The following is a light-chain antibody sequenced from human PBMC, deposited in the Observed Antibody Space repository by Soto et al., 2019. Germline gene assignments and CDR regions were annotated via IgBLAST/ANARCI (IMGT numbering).Light chain of an antibody. CDR3: QQYGSSPPRT. CDR2: GAS. J-gene: IGKJ1*01. V-gene: IGKV3-20*01. Sequence: ETELTQAPGTLSLSPGERATLSCRAIQSVSNDFLAWYQQKPGQAPRLLIYGASTRATDVPDRFSGSGSGADFTLSISRLEPEDFAVYYCQQYGSSPPRTFGQGTKVDIK. CDR1: QSVSNDF.